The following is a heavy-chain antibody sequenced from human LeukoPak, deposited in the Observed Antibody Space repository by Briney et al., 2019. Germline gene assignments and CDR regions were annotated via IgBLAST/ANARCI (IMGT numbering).Heavy chain of an antibody. V-gene: IGHV3-23*01. D-gene: IGHD1-26*01. J-gene: IGHJ4*02. CDR3: ARDLNVGAFDY. CDR1: GFAFASFA. Sequence: GGSLRLSCAASGFAFASFALSWVRQGPGKGLEWVSTITGSGGNTYYADSVKGRFTISRDNAKNSLYLQMNSLRDEDTAVYYCARDLNVGAFDYWGQGTLVTVSS. CDR2: ITGSGGNT.